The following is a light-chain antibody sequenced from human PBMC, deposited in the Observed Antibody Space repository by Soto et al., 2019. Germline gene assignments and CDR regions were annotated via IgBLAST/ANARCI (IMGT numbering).Light chain of an antibody. J-gene: IGLJ1*01. Sequence: QAVVTQPPSISGAPGQRVTISCTGASSNVGPGDAVHWYQHIPGTAPKLLTYADNSRPSGVPDRFSASKSGTSASLAITGLQAEDEADYYCQSFDNGLLAYVFGTGTKLTVL. V-gene: IGLV1-40*01. CDR3: QSFDNGLLAYV. CDR1: SSNVGPGDA. CDR2: ADN.